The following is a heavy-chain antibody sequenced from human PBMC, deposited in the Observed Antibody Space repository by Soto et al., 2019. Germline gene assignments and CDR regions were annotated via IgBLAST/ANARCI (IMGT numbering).Heavy chain of an antibody. CDR1: GFTVTSKY. D-gene: IGHD3-10*01. J-gene: IGHJ6*02. CDR2: IYSGGGT. Sequence: GGSLRLSCAASGFTVTSKYLTWVRQAPGKGLEWVSVIYSGGGTYYPDSVKGRFTSSRDKSQNTLYLQMDSLRVEDTAVYYCARDSGMIRGSYGVDVWGQGTTVTVSS. V-gene: IGHV3-53*01. CDR3: ARDSGMIRGSYGVDV.